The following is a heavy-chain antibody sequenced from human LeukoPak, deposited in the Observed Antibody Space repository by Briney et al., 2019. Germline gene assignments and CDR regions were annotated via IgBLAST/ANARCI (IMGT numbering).Heavy chain of an antibody. D-gene: IGHD6-13*01. CDR3: ARQSRGQQLVNY. CDR1: GGSISSSSYY. Sequence: SETLSLTCTVAGGSISSSSYYWGWIRQPPGKGLEWIGSIYYSGSTYCNPSLKSRVTISVDTSKNQFSLKLSSVTAADTAVYYCARQSRGQQLVNYWGQGTLVTVSS. CDR2: IYYSGST. J-gene: IGHJ4*02. V-gene: IGHV4-39*01.